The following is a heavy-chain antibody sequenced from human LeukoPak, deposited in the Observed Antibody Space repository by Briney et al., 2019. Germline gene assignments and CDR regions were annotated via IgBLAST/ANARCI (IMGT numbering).Heavy chain of an antibody. CDR3: VSGSLQSGYNFDY. CDR1: GFTFSNYW. V-gene: IGHV3-74*01. CDR2: IKYDGSAT. Sequence: GGSLRLSCAASGFTFSNYWMHWIRQVPGKGLVWVSHIKYDGSATNYADSVKGRFTISRDNAKNTLYSQMNSLRAEDTAVYYCVSGSLQSGYNFDYWGQGALVTVSS. D-gene: IGHD3-3*01. J-gene: IGHJ4*02.